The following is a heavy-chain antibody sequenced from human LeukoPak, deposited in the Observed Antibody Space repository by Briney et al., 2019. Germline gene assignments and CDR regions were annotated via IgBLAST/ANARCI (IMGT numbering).Heavy chain of an antibody. CDR3: VRSRIPGWFDP. CDR2: ISSNGGST. CDR1: GFTFSSYA. D-gene: IGHD1-14*01. V-gene: IGHV3-64D*06. J-gene: IGHJ5*02. Sequence: GGSLRLSCSASGFTFSSYAMHWVRQAPGKGLEYVSAISSNGGSTYYADSVKGRFTISRDNSKNTLYLQMSSLGAEDTAVYYCVRSRIPGWFDPWSQGTLVTVSS.